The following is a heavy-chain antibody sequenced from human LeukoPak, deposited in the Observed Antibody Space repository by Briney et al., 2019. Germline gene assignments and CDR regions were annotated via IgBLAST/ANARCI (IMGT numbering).Heavy chain of an antibody. D-gene: IGHD5-18*01. CDR1: GFTFSSHS. CDR2: ISSSSSYI. V-gene: IGHV3-21*01. J-gene: IGHJ4*02. Sequence: PGGSLRLSCAASGFTFSSHSMNWVRQAPGKGLEWVSSISSSSSYIYYADPVKGRFTISRDNSKNTLYLQMNSLRAEDTAVYYCAKDSGGYSYGLAFDYWGQGTLVTVSS. CDR3: AKDSGGYSYGLAFDY.